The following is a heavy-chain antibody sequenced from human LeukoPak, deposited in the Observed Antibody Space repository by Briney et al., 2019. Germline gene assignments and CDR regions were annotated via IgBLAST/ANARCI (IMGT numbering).Heavy chain of an antibody. V-gene: IGHV4-34*01. D-gene: IGHD3-22*01. CDR3: ARPDRYYYDSSGYSPFGPFDY. CDR1: GGSFSGYY. J-gene: IGHJ4*02. Sequence: SETLSLTCAVYGGSFSGYYWSWIRQPPGKGLEWIGEINHSGSTNYNPSLKSRVTISVDTSKNQFSLKLNSVTAADTAVYYCARPDRYYYDSSGYSPFGPFDYWGQGTLVTVSS. CDR2: INHSGST.